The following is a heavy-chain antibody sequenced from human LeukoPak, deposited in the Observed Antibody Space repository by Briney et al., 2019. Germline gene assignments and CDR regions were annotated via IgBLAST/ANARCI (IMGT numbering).Heavy chain of an antibody. D-gene: IGHD2-2*01. CDR1: GFTFSDFW. J-gene: IGHJ5*02. V-gene: IGHV3-7*01. CDR2: MDQDGSEK. CDR3: ATSPRGYQLLEPGS. Sequence: GGSLRLSCAASGFTFSDFWMTWFRQAPGKGLEWVANMDQDGSEKYYLDSVKGRLTISRDNAKNSLYLQMNSLSVEDTAVYYCATSPRGYQLLEPGSWGQGTLVTVSS.